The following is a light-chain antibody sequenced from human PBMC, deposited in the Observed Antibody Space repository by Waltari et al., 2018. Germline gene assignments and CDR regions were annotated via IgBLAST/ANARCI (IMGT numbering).Light chain of an antibody. CDR2: GAS. CDR3: QQYNNWPRGT. CDR1: ESVTTN. J-gene: IGKJ1*01. Sequence: EIVMTQSPGTLSVSPGERATLSCRASESVTTNLAWYQQRPGQSPRLLIFGASASATGGPDRFSGSGSGTEFTLTISSLQSEDFAVYYCQQYNNWPRGTFGQGTKVEIK. V-gene: IGKV3-15*01.